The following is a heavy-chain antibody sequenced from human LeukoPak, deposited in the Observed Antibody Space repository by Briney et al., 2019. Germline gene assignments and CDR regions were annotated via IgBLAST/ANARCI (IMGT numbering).Heavy chain of an antibody. CDR3: ARGKSSVGPVGLCMDV. CDR1: GYTFTSYY. D-gene: IGHD6-19*01. V-gene: IGHV1-46*01. CDR2: INPSAGTT. Sequence: ASVKVSCKASGYTFTSYYMHWVRQAPGQGLEWMGLINPSAGTTTYAQKFQGRVTVTRDTSTSTVYMDLSSLKSEDTAVYYCARGKSSVGPVGLCMDVWGQGTTVTVSS. J-gene: IGHJ6*02.